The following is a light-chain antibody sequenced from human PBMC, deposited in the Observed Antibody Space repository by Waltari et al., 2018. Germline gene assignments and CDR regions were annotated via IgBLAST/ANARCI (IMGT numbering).Light chain of an antibody. V-gene: IGKV3-11*01. CDR2: DAS. CDR1: RSVSRF. J-gene: IGKJ4*01. Sequence: EILLTQSPATRSLSPGERAILSCRASRSVSRFLAWYQQRPGQAPRLLIYDASNRASGIPARFSGSGFGTEFTLTISSLEPEDFAVYYCQQRSNWLTFGGGTKVEMK. CDR3: QQRSNWLT.